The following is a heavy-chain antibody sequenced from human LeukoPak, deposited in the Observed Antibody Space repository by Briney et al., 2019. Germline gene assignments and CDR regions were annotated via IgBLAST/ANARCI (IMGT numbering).Heavy chain of an antibody. J-gene: IGHJ4*02. D-gene: IGHD1-26*01. Sequence: SETLSLTCTISGGSISGYYWSWIRQPPGKALEWIGYIHSSGNTVYNPSLKSRVTIAVDTSKNQFSLKLSSVTAVDTAIYYCVRHGGSYFIYWGQGTLVTVSS. CDR3: VRHGGSYFIY. CDR1: GGSISGYY. CDR2: IHSSGNT. V-gene: IGHV4-59*08.